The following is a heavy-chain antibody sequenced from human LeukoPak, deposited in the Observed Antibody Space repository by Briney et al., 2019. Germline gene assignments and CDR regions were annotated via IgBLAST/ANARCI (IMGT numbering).Heavy chain of an antibody. V-gene: IGHV4-59*12. D-gene: IGHD3-3*02. Sequence: SETLSLTCTVSSGSITPYYWSWVRQPPGKGPEFIGYIYYSGSTNYNPSLKSRVTISVDTSKNQFSLKLSSVTAADTAVYYCARGRGIFETVVNYYFDYWGQGTLVTVSS. CDR3: ARGRGIFETVVNYYFDY. CDR2: IYYSGST. J-gene: IGHJ4*02. CDR1: SGSITPYY.